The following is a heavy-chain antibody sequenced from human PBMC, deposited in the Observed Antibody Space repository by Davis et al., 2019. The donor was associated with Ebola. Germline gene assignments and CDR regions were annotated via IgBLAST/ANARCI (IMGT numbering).Heavy chain of an antibody. D-gene: IGHD4-17*01. CDR2: MNPNSGNT. CDR1: GYTFTTYD. J-gene: IGHJ5*02. CDR3: TRAIARRRYGSWFDP. Sequence: AASVKVSCKASGYTFTTYDINWVRQATGQGLEWMGWMNPNSGNTGCAQKFQGRVTMTRDTSITTAYMELSSLSSDDTAVYYCTRAIARRRYGSWFDPWGQGTPVTVSS. V-gene: IGHV1-8*01.